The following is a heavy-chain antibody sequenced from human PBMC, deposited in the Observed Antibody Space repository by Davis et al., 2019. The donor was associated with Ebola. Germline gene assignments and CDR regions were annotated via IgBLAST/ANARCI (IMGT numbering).Heavy chain of an antibody. CDR2: IYYSGST. D-gene: IGHD3-16*02. CDR3: ARDEVPSETIV. Sequence: MPSETLSLTCTVSGGSISSYYWSWIRQPPGKGLEWIGYIYYSGSTNYNPSLKSRVTISVDTSKNQFSLKLSSVTAADTAVYYCARDEVPSETIVWGQGTLVTVSS. J-gene: IGHJ4*02. CDR1: GGSISSYY. V-gene: IGHV4-59*12.